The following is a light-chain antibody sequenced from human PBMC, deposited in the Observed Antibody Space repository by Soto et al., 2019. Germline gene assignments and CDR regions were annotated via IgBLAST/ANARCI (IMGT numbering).Light chain of an antibody. CDR3: VSYTDTDNLV. Sequence: QSALTQTASVSGSRGQSIIISCVGRNTDVGQDKSVSWYQQGPGKAPKLLIFDVTNRPSGVSNLFSGSRSGNTASLTISGLQPDDEGDYFCVSYTDTDNLVFGIGTKVTVL. J-gene: IGLJ1*01. V-gene: IGLV2-14*01. CDR1: NTDVGQDKS. CDR2: DVT.